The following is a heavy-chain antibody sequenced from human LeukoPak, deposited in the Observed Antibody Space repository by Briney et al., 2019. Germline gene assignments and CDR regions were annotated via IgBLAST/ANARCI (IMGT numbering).Heavy chain of an antibody. Sequence: GGSLRLSCAASGFTFSSYSMNWVRQAPGKGLEWVSSISSSSSYIYYADSLKGRFAISRDNAKNSLYLQMNSLRAEDTAVYYCARGPIQLWRHIDYWGQGTLVTVSS. CDR3: ARGPIQLWRHIDY. D-gene: IGHD5-18*01. CDR1: GFTFSSYS. J-gene: IGHJ4*02. CDR2: ISSSSSYI. V-gene: IGHV3-21*01.